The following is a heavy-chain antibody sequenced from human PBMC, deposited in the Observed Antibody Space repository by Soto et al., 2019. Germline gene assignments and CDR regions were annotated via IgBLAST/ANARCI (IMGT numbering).Heavy chain of an antibody. CDR2: ISAYNGNT. D-gene: IGHD3-3*01. CDR3: ARSAIFGVVNAYYFDY. V-gene: IGHV1-18*04. J-gene: IGHJ4*02. Sequence: GASVKVSCKASGYTFTSYGISWVRQAPGQGLEWMGWISAYNGNTNYAQKLQGRVTMTTDTSTSTAYMELRSLRSDDTAVYYCARSAIFGVVNAYYFDYWGQGXLVTVYS. CDR1: GYTFTSYG.